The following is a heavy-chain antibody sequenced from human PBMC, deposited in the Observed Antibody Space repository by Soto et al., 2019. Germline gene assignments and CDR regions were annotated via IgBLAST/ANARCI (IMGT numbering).Heavy chain of an antibody. Sequence: GASVQVSCKASGYTFTSYGISWVRQAPGQGLEWMGWISAYNGNTNYAQKLQGRVTMTTDTSTSTAYMELRSLRSDDTAVYYCARGFPGYCSGGSCPYYFDYWGQGTLVTVSS. CDR2: ISAYNGNT. V-gene: IGHV1-18*01. J-gene: IGHJ4*02. CDR3: ARGFPGYCSGGSCPYYFDY. D-gene: IGHD2-15*01. CDR1: GYTFTSYG.